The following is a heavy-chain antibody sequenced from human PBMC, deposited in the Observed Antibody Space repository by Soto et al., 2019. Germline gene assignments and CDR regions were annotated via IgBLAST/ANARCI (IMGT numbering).Heavy chain of an antibody. Sequence: PGGSLRLSCTASGFTFGDYAMSWFRQAPGKGLEWVGFIRSKAYGGTTEYAASVKGRFTISRDDSKSIAYLQMNSLKTEDTAVKFFIRERQDGNIQYEAFDTWGKG. CDR2: IRSKAYGGTT. D-gene: IGHD2-15*01. J-gene: IGHJ3*02. CDR1: GFTFGDYA. V-gene: IGHV3-49*03. CDR3: IRERQDGNIQYEAFDT.